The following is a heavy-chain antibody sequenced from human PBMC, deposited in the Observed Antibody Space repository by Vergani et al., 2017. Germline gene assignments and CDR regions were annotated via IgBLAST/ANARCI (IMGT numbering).Heavy chain of an antibody. D-gene: IGHD4-17*01. V-gene: IGHV3-23*01. CDR2: ISGSGGST. CDR3: AKVKELPKTVTKVSYFDY. J-gene: IGHJ4*02. Sequence: EVQLLESGGGLVQPGGSLRLSCAASGFTFSSYAMSWVRQAPGKGLEWVSAISGSGGSTYYADSVKGRFTISRDNSKNTLYLQMNSLRAEDMAVYYCAKVKELPKTVTKVSYFDYWGQGTLVTVSS. CDR1: GFTFSSYA.